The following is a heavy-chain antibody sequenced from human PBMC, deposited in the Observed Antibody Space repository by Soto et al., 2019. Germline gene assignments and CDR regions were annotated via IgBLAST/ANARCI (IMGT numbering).Heavy chain of an antibody. V-gene: IGHV4-34*01. CDR1: GGSFSGYY. Sequence: SETLSLTCAVYGGSFSGYYWSWIRQPPGKGLEWIGEINHSGSTNYNPSLKSRVTISVDTSKNQFSLKLSSVTAADTAVYYCARDGIAVAGASGPTQDYWGQGTLVTVSS. CDR2: INHSGST. CDR3: ARDGIAVAGASGPTQDY. J-gene: IGHJ4*02. D-gene: IGHD6-19*01.